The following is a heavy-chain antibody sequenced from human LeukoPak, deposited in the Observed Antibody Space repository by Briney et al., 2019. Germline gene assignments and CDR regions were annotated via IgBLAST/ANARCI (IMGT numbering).Heavy chain of an antibody. Sequence: PGESLKISCQVSGYTFTNYWIGWVRQMPGKGLEWMGFVYPADSDTRYSPSSQGQVTISADKSITTAYLQWSSLRASDTAMYYCARYKGFSSAWYVDYWGQGTLVTVSS. D-gene: IGHD6-19*01. V-gene: IGHV5-51*01. CDR3: ARYKGFSSAWYVDY. CDR2: VYPADSDT. CDR1: GYTFTNYW. J-gene: IGHJ4*02.